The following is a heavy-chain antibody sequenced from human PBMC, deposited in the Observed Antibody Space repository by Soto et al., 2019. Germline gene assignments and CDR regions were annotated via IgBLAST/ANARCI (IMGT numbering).Heavy chain of an antibody. CDR1: GDSISSYY. CDR3: ARGGNWNSYYYRLDV. D-gene: IGHD1-1*01. CDR2: IYDRGTT. Sequence: SETLSLTCTVSGDSISSYYWTWIRQPPGKGLEWIAYIYDRGTTNYNPSLKSRVTISLDTSKNQFSLKMSSVTAADTAVYYCARGGNWNSYYYRLDVWGQGTTVTVSS. J-gene: IGHJ6*02. V-gene: IGHV4-59*01.